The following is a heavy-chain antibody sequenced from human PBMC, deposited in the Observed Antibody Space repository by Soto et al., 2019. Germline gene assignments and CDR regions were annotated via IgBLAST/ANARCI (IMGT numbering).Heavy chain of an antibody. CDR3: AIAVVVAASLDAFDI. CDR2: INAGNGNT. Sequence: QVQLVQSGAEVKKPGASVKVSCKASGYTFTSYAMPWVRQAPGQRLEWMGWINAGNGNTKYSQKFQGRVTITRDTSASTAYMELSSVGSEDTVVYCCAIAVVVAASLDAFDIWGQGTMVTVSS. V-gene: IGHV1-3*01. J-gene: IGHJ3*02. CDR1: GYTFTSYA. D-gene: IGHD2-15*01.